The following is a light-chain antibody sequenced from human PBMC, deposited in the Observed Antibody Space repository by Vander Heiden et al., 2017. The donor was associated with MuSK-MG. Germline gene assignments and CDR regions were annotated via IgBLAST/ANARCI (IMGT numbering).Light chain of an antibody. CDR3: QQSDSSPYT. Sequence: DIQMTQSPSSLSASMGDRVTITPRSSQGISTYLNWYRQKPGKAPQLLIYSASSLQSGVPSRFSGSGSGTSFTLTISRLQPEDFATYYCQQSDSSPYTFGQGTKMEIK. CDR2: SAS. V-gene: IGKV1-39*01. J-gene: IGKJ2*01. CDR1: QGISTY.